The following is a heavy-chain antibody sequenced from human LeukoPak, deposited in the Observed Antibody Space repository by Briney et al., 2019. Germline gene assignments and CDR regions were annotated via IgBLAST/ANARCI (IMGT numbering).Heavy chain of an antibody. Sequence: GGSLRLSCAASGFTFSSYAMSWVRQAPGKGLEWVSAISGSGGSTYYADSVKGRFTISRDNSKNTLYLQMNSLRAEDTAVYYCATFKHYGDYFDYWGQGTLVTVSS. CDR3: ATFKHYGDYFDY. J-gene: IGHJ4*02. V-gene: IGHV3-23*01. D-gene: IGHD4-17*01. CDR2: ISGSGGST. CDR1: GFTFSSYA.